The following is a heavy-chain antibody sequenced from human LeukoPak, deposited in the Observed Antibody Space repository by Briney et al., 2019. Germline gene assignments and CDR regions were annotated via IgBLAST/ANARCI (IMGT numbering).Heavy chain of an antibody. J-gene: IGHJ2*01. V-gene: IGHV3-23*01. D-gene: IGHD4-23*01. Sequence: PGGSLRLSCAASGFTFSSYAMSWARQAPGKGLEWVSGIGSSGSGGNTYYADSVKGRFTISRDSSKNTLFLHMNTLRAEDTAIYYCAKDRTVEASYWYFDLWGRGTLVTVSS. CDR1: GFTFSSYA. CDR3: AKDRTVEASYWYFDL. CDR2: IGSSGSGGNT.